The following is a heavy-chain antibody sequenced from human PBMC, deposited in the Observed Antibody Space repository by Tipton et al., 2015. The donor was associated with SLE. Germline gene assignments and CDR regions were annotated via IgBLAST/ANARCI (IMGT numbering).Heavy chain of an antibody. J-gene: IGHJ4*02. V-gene: IGHV1-2*02. Sequence: QSGPEVKKPGASVKVSCKASGYTFIDYYMHWVRQAPGQGLEWMGYINPYSGGTNYAQNFQDRVTMTRDTSISTVYMELSRLTSDDTAVYYCALPMDYGDCFDYWGQGAL. CDR2: INPYSGGT. CDR3: ALPMDYGDCFDY. CDR1: GYTFIDYY. D-gene: IGHD4-17*01.